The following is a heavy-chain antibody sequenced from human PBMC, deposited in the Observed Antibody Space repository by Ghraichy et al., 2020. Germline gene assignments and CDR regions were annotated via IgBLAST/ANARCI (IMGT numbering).Heavy chain of an antibody. CDR2: IYHSGST. CDR3: ARATDFDGYYFDY. Sequence: TLSLTCAVSGGSISSGGYSWSWIRQPPGKGLEWIGYIYHSGSTYYNPSLKSRVTISVDRSKNQFSLKLSSVTAADTAVYYCARATDFDGYYFDYWGQGTLVTVSS. J-gene: IGHJ4*02. V-gene: IGHV4-30-2*01. CDR1: GGSISSGGYS. D-gene: IGHD5-24*01.